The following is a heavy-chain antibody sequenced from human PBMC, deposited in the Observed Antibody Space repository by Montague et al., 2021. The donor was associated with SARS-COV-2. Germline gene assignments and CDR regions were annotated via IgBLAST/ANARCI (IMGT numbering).Heavy chain of an antibody. CDR1: GFSLSTSGMC. V-gene: IGHV2-70*01. CDR3: ARTYYDILTGYYTYDY. J-gene: IGHJ4*02. CDR2: IDWDDDK. Sequence: PALVKPTQTLTLTCTFSGFSLSTSGMCVSWIRQPPGKALEWLALIDWDDDKYYSTSLKARLTISKDTSKNQVVLTMTNMDPVDTARYYCARTYYDILTGYYTYDYWGQGTLVTVSS. D-gene: IGHD3-9*01.